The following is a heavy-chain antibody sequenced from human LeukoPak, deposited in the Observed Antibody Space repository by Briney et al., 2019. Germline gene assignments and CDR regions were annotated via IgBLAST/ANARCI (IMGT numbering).Heavy chain of an antibody. CDR3: ARGDPSMPFDY. J-gene: IGHJ4*02. V-gene: IGHV4-59*01. CDR1: GGSISSYY. Sequence: SETLSLTCTVSGGSISSYYWSWIRQPPGKGLEWIGYTYYSGATNCNPSLKSRVTILLDTSKNQFSLKLSSVTAADTAVYYCARGDPSMPFDYWGQGALVTVSS. CDR2: TYYSGAT. D-gene: IGHD2/OR15-2a*01.